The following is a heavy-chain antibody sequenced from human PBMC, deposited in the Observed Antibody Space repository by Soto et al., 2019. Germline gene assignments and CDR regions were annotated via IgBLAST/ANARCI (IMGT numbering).Heavy chain of an antibody. CDR2: IFPAYSDA. J-gene: IGHJ4*02. CDR1: GYSFSTYW. Sequence: GESLKISCKGSGYSFSTYWIAWVRQLPGRGLEWMGTIFPAYSDARYSPSFQGQVTISADKSISTAYLQWSSLKASDIAMYYCAITGYNGPFDYWGQGTLVTVSS. CDR3: AITGYNGPFDY. V-gene: IGHV5-51*01. D-gene: IGHD5-12*01.